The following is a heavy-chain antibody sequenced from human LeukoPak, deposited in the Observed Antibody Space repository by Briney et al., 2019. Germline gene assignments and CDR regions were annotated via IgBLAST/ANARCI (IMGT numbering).Heavy chain of an antibody. CDR1: GFTLSSYE. Sequence: GGSLRLSCAASGFTLSSYEMNGVRLAPGKGLEWISYISRTGNSIYYADSVKGRFTISRDSAKNSLYLQMNSLRAEDTAVYYCARGPYSSNWYVDYWGQGTLVTVAS. CDR2: ISRTGNSI. D-gene: IGHD6-13*01. J-gene: IGHJ4*02. V-gene: IGHV3-48*03. CDR3: ARGPYSSNWYVDY.